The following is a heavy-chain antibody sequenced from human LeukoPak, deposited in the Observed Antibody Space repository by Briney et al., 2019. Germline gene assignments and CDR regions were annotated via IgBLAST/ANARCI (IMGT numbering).Heavy chain of an antibody. Sequence: GASVKVSCKASGGTFSSYAISWVRQAPGQGLEWMGIINPSGGSTSYAQKFQGRVTMTRDMSTSTVYMELSSLRSEDTAVYYCARGGNVAAAGTTDYWGQGTLVTVSS. CDR3: ARGGNVAAAGTTDY. CDR2: INPSGGST. V-gene: IGHV1-46*01. D-gene: IGHD6-13*01. J-gene: IGHJ4*02. CDR1: GGTFSSYA.